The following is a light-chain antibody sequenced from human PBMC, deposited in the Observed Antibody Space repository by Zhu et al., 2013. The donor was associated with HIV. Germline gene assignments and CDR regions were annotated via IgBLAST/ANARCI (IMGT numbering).Light chain of an antibody. J-gene: IGKJ1*01. CDR1: QSVSSN. CDR2: GAS. V-gene: IGKV3-15*01. CDR3: QQYGTT. Sequence: DIVMTQSPVTLSVSPGERATLSCRASQSVSSNVAWYQQKPGQAPRLLIYGASIRATGIPARFSGSGSGTEFTLTISSLQSEDFAVYYCQQYGTTFGQGTKVEVK.